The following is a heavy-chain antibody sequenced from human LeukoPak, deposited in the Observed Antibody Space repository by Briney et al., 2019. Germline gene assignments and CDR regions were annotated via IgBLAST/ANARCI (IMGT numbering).Heavy chain of an antibody. CDR2: ISSSGSTI. V-gene: IGHV3-48*03. J-gene: IGHJ4*02. Sequence: PGGSLRLSCAASGFTFSSYEMNWVRQAPGKGLEWVSYISSSGSTIYYADSVKGRFTISRDNAKNSLFLQMNSLRAEDTAMYYCATDRFGNYDFDNWGQGTLVTVSS. CDR1: GFTFSSYE. CDR3: ATDRFGNYDFDN. D-gene: IGHD4-11*01.